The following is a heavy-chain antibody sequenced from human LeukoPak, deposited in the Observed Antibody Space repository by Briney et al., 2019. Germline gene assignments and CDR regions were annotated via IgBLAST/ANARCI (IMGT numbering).Heavy chain of an antibody. CDR3: QRAYSGSYC. D-gene: IGHD1-26*01. J-gene: IGHJ4*02. Sequence: GGSLRLSCAASGFTFGTYAMDWVRQAPGKGLEHVSGISSDGYNTYYANSVKGRLTISRDNSRNTLYLQMGRLKAEDPAVYYFQRAYSGSYCWGQGTLVTVSS. V-gene: IGHV3-64*01. CDR1: GFTFGTYA. CDR2: ISSDGYNT.